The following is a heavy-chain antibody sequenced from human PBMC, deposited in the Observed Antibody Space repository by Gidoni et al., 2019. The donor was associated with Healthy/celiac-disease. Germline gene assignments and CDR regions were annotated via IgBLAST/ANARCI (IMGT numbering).Heavy chain of an antibody. D-gene: IGHD2-15*01. Sequence: QLPASGPGLVKPSETLSLTCPVSGGSISSYYWSWIRQLAGKGLEWIGRIYTSGSTNYNPSLKSRVTMSVETSKNQFSLKLSSVTAADTAVYYCARDKITYCSGGSCYSDDFDIWGQGTMVTVSS. J-gene: IGHJ3*02. CDR3: ARDKITYCSGGSCYSDDFDI. CDR1: GGSISSYY. CDR2: IYTSGST. V-gene: IGHV4-4*07.